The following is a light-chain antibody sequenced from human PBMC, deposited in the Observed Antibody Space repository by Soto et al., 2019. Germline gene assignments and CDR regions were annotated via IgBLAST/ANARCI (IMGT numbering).Light chain of an antibody. J-gene: IGKJ4*01. CDR1: QDINNY. CDR3: QQYDTLPIT. CDR2: DAT. V-gene: IGKV1-33*01. Sequence: DIQMTQSPSSLSASVVDRVTISCQARQDINNYLNRYQPKPGKAPNLLIYDATNLETGVPSRSSASCSETAFNCTISSLQPEEIATDYYQQYDTLPITFGGVTKVDI.